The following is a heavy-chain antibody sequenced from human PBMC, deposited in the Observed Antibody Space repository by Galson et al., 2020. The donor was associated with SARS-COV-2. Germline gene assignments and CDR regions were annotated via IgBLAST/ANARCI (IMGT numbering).Heavy chain of an antibody. Sequence: ESGPTLVKPTQTLTLTCTFSGFSLSTSGVGVGWIRQPPGKALEWLTLIYWNDNKRYSPSLKSRLTITKDTSKNQVVLTMTNVDPVDTATYYCARLTYYYDSSGYFGGYYFDSWGQRTLVTVSS. D-gene: IGHD3-22*01. CDR3: ARLTYYYDSSGYFGGYYFDS. CDR1: GFSLSTSGVG. V-gene: IGHV2-5*01. CDR2: IYWNDNK. J-gene: IGHJ4*02.